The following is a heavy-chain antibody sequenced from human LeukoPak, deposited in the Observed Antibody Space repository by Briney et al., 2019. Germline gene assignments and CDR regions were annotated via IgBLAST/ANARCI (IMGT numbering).Heavy chain of an antibody. J-gene: IGHJ4*02. CDR2: IYYSGST. CDR3: AREPDSGSGSYPDY. D-gene: IGHD3-10*01. CDR1: GGSISSGDYY. V-gene: IGHV4-30-4*08. Sequence: SQTLSLTCTVSGGSISSGDYYWSWIRQPPGKGLEWIGYIYYSGSTYCNPSLKSRVTISVDTSTTQFSLKLSSVTAAATAVYYCAREPDSGSGSYPDYWGQGTLVTVSS.